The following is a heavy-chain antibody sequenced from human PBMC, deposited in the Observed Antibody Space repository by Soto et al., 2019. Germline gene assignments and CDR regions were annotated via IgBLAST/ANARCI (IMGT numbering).Heavy chain of an antibody. CDR3: VRVGLNRNYDFDF. D-gene: IGHD3-16*01. CDR1: GYTFNSYY. J-gene: IGHJ4*02. V-gene: IGHV1-2*02. CDR2: INPNSDVT. Sequence: QVQLVQSGAEVKKPGASVKVSCKASGYTFNSYYIHWVRQAPGQGLEWMGWINPNSDVTGYAQSFQGGVTMTRDMSMNTAYMDLTRLRSDDTAVYYCVRVGLNRNYDFDFWGQGTLITVSS.